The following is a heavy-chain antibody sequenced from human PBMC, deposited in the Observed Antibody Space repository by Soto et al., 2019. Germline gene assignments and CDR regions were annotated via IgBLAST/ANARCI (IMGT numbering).Heavy chain of an antibody. CDR1: GFTFSSYA. D-gene: IGHD5-18*01. J-gene: IGHJ4*02. V-gene: IGHV3-30-3*01. Sequence: GGSLRLSCAASGFTFSSYAMHWVRQAPGKGLEWVAVISYDGSNKYYADSVKGRFTISRDNSKNTLYLQMNSLRAEDTAVYYCARGNNGYSYGYGDYWGQGTLVTVSS. CDR2: ISYDGSNK. CDR3: ARGNNGYSYGYGDY.